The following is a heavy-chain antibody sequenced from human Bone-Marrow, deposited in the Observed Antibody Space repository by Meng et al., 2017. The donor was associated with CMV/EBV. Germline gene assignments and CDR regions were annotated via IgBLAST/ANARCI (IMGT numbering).Heavy chain of an antibody. J-gene: IGHJ4*02. D-gene: IGHD4-17*01. CDR3: ARDDGLGDHHY. V-gene: IGHV3-21*01. CDR2: ISSSSYI. CDR1: GFSFSGYW. Sequence: GGSLRLSCAASGFSFSGYWMTWVRQAPGKGLEWVSSISSSSYIYYADSVKGRFTISRDNAKNSLYLQMNSLRAEDTAVYYCARDDGLGDHHYWGQGTLVTVSS.